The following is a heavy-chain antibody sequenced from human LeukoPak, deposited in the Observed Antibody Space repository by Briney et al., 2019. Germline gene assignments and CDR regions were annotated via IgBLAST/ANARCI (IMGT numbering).Heavy chain of an antibody. CDR1: GGTFSSYT. CDR3: ARSDSSGYYPSDDADY. CDR2: IIPILGRA. J-gene: IGHJ4*02. V-gene: IGHV1-69*02. D-gene: IGHD3-22*01. Sequence: ASVKVSCKASGGTFSSYTISWVRQAPGQGLEWMGRIIPILGRANYAQKFQGRVTITADKSTRTAYMELSSLRSEDTAVYYCARSDSSGYYPSDDADYWGQGTLVTVSS.